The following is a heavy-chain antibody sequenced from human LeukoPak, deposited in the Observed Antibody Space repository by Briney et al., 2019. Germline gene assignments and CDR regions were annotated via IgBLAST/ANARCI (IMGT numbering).Heavy chain of an antibody. D-gene: IGHD5-12*01. CDR3: ASDIVATIVKKGSFGMDV. Sequence: GGSLRLSCAASGFTFSSYAMHWVRQAPGKGLEWVAVISYDGSNKYYADSVKGRFTISRDNSKNTLYLQMNSLRAEDTAVYYCASDIVATIVKKGSFGMDVWGRGTTVTVSS. V-gene: IGHV3-30*04. CDR1: GFTFSSYA. J-gene: IGHJ6*02. CDR2: ISYDGSNK.